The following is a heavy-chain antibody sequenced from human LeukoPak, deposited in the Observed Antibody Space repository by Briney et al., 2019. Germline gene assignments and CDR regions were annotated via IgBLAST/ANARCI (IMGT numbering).Heavy chain of an antibody. Sequence: GRSLRLSCAASGFTFSSYGMHWVRQAPGKGLEWVAFIRYDGSNKNYADSVKGRFTISRDNSKNTLHLQMNSLRAEDTAVYYCAKVLAVAVEFYYMDVWGKGTTVTISS. CDR2: IRYDGSNK. J-gene: IGHJ6*03. D-gene: IGHD6-19*01. V-gene: IGHV3-30*02. CDR3: AKVLAVAVEFYYMDV. CDR1: GFTFSSYG.